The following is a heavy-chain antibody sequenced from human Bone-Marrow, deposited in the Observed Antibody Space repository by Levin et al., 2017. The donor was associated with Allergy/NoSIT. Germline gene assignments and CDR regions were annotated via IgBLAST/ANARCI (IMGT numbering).Heavy chain of an antibody. Sequence: GASVKVSCKASGYTFVSYDLNWVRQATGLGFEWVGWMNPNTGIAGYAQKFQGRVTLTRNTSMTTAYMELNSLTSEDTAMYYCVRGDSRFTYWGQGTLVTVSS. J-gene: IGHJ4*02. CDR3: VRGDSRFTY. CDR1: GYTFVSYD. CDR2: MNPNTGIA. V-gene: IGHV1-8*01. D-gene: IGHD4-11*01.